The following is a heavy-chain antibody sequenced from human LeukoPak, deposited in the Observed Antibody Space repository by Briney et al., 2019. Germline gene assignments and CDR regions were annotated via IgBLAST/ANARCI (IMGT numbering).Heavy chain of an antibody. J-gene: IGHJ6*02. CDR1: GFTFSNYW. CDR2: INSDGSST. CDR3: ARTYHGYGMDV. V-gene: IGHV3-74*01. Sequence: GGSLRLSCAASGFTFSNYWMHWVRQALGKGLVWVSLINSDGSSTNYADSVQGRFTISRDNTKKTLYLQMNSLRAEDTAVYYCARTYHGYGMDVWGQGTTVTVSS. D-gene: IGHD2-2*01.